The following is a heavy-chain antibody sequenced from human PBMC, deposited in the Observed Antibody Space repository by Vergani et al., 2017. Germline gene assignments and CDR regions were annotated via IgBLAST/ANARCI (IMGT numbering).Heavy chain of an antibody. CDR2: IRSKNDGGTA. V-gene: IGHV3-15*01. CDR1: GITFKNAW. CDR3: YTDYHDY. J-gene: IGHJ4*02. D-gene: IGHD2-2*02. Sequence: EVQVVESGGGLIKPGGSLRLSCVVSGITFKNAWINWVRQAPGKGLEWIGRIRSKNDGGTADYAAPLKGRFTISRDDSKDSAFLLVNNLKTEDTAVYFCYTDYHDYWVEGTQLTVSS.